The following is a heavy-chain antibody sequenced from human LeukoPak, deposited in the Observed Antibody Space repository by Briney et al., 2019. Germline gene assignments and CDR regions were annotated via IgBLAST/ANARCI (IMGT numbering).Heavy chain of an antibody. Sequence: GSLRLSCAGSGFSLSSYWMSWVRQPPGKGLEWIGEIFHSGSTNYNPSLKSRVTISVDNSKNQFSLTVNSVTAADTAVYYCARNAYYSADYWGRGTLVTVSS. CDR3: ARNAYYSADY. V-gene: IGHV4-4*02. CDR2: IFHSGST. D-gene: IGHD4/OR15-4a*01. CDR1: GFSLSSYW. J-gene: IGHJ4*01.